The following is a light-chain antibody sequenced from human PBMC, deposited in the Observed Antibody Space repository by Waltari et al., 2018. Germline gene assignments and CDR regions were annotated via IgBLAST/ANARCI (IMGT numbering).Light chain of an antibody. V-gene: IGKV3-15*01. Sequence: EIVMTQSPATLSVSPGERATLSCRASQRVSSNLAWYQQKPGQAPRLLMYGASTRATGIPARFSGSGSGTEFTLTISSLQSEDFALYYCQQYNNWPRTFGQGTKVEIK. CDR1: QRVSSN. J-gene: IGKJ1*01. CDR3: QQYNNWPRT. CDR2: GAS.